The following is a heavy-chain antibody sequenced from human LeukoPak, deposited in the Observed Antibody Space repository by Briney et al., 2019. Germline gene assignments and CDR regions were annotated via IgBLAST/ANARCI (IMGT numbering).Heavy chain of an antibody. J-gene: IGHJ4*02. CDR1: GFTFSVSA. CDR3: TRLVAEGN. V-gene: IGHV3-73*01. CDR2: IRSKANNYAT. Sequence: GSLRLSCAASGFTFSVSAVHWVRQASGKGLEWVGRIRSKANNYATAYAASVKGRFTISRDDSKNTAYLQMNGLKTEDTAVYYCTRLVAEGNWGQGTLVTVSS. D-gene: IGHD5-12*01.